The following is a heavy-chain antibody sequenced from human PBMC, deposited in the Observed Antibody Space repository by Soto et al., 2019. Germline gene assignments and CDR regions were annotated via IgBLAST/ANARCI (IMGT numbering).Heavy chain of an antibody. CDR2: ISGDGERT. CDR3: AKEGGFGKPFDY. D-gene: IGHD3-16*01. Sequence: EVQLFDSGGGLVQPGGSLRLSCAASGFTFSLYGMNWVRQDPEKGLEWVSAISGDGERTYYGDSVKGRFTISRDNSQNTLYLQMNSLRAEDTAVYYCAKEGGFGKPFDYWGQGTLVTVSS. CDR1: GFTFSLYG. V-gene: IGHV3-23*01. J-gene: IGHJ4*02.